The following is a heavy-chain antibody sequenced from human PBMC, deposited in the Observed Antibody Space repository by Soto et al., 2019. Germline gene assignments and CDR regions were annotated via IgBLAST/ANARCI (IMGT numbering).Heavy chain of an antibody. CDR1: GYTFTSYY. Sequence: EASVKVSCKASGYTFTSYYMHWVRQAPGQGLEWMGIINPSGGSTSYAQKFQGRVTMTRDTSTSTAYMELSSLRSEDTAVYYCATQLWFGELLADQWGQGTLVTVSS. J-gene: IGHJ5*02. D-gene: IGHD3-10*01. CDR3: ATQLWFGELLADQ. V-gene: IGHV1-46*01. CDR2: INPSGGST.